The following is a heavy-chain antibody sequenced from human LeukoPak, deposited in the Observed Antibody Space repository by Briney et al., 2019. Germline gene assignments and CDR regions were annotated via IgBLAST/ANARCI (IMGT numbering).Heavy chain of an antibody. CDR2: IIPIFGTA. Sequence: SVKVSCEASGGTFSSYAISWVRQAPGQGLEWMGGIIPIFGTANYAQKFQGRVTITADESTSTAYMELSSLRSEDTAVYYCAGDDDSSSWYYYFDYWGQGTLVTVSS. CDR3: AGDDDSSSWYYYFDY. J-gene: IGHJ4*02. D-gene: IGHD6-13*01. V-gene: IGHV1-69*13. CDR1: GGTFSSYA.